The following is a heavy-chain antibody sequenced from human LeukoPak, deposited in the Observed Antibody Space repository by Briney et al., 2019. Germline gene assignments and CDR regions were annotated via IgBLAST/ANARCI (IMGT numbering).Heavy chain of an antibody. Sequence: SETLSLTCTVSGGSISSYYWSWIRQPPGKGLEWIGYIYYSGSTNYNPSLKSRVTISVDTSKNQFSLKLSSVTAADTAVYYCATDIAVAGIGWFDPWGQGTLVTVSS. CDR1: GGSISSYY. V-gene: IGHV4-59*01. CDR3: ATDIAVAGIGWFDP. CDR2: IYYSGST. D-gene: IGHD6-19*01. J-gene: IGHJ5*02.